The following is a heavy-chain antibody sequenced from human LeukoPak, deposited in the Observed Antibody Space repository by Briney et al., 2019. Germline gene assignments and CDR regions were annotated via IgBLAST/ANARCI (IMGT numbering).Heavy chain of an antibody. V-gene: IGHV3-30*18. CDR2: ISYDGSNK. D-gene: IGHD3-10*01. J-gene: IGHJ5*02. Sequence: GGSLRLSCAASGFTFSSYGMHWVRQAPGKGLEWVAVISYDGSNKYYADSVKGRFTISRDNSKNTLYLQMNSLRAEDTAVYYCAKVTYYYGSGSYSPPDHWGQGTLVTVSS. CDR1: GFTFSSYG. CDR3: AKVTYYYGSGSYSPPDH.